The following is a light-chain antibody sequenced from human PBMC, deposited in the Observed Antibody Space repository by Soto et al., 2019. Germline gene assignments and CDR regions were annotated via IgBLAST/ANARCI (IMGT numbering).Light chain of an antibody. CDR3: SSYTTSSSLV. V-gene: IGLV2-14*01. Sequence: QSALTQPASVSGSPGQSITISCIGTSSDVGVYNYVSWYQQHPGKAPKLMIYEVSNRPSGVSNRFSGSKSGNTASLSISGLQAEDEAEYYCSSYTTSSSLVFGTGTKVTVL. J-gene: IGLJ1*01. CDR2: EVS. CDR1: SSDVGVYNY.